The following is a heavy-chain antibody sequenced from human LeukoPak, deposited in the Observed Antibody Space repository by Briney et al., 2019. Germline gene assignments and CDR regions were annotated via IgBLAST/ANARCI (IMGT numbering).Heavy chain of an antibody. D-gene: IGHD1-26*01. CDR1: GFTFSSYA. Sequence: PGGSLRLSCAASGFTFSSYAMSWVRQAPGKGLEWVSAISGSGGSTYYADSVKGRFTISRDNSKNTLYLQMNSLRAEDTAVYYCARIELVEATRPNAFDIWGQGTMVTVSS. CDR3: ARIELVEATRPNAFDI. CDR2: ISGSGGST. J-gene: IGHJ3*02. V-gene: IGHV3-23*01.